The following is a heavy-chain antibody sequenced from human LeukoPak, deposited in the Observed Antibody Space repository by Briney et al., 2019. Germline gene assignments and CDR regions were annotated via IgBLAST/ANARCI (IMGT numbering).Heavy chain of an antibody. CDR3: ARVDYRGGGYFMDV. CDR2: IDTAGDT. Sequence: GGSLRLSCAASGFTFSSYDMHWVRHATGKGLEWVSAIDTAGDTYYPGSVKGRFTISRENAKNSLYLQMNSLRAEDTAVYYCARVDYRGGGYFMDVWGRGTPVTVSS. J-gene: IGHJ6*03. D-gene: IGHD4-11*01. V-gene: IGHV3-13*01. CDR1: GFTFSSYD.